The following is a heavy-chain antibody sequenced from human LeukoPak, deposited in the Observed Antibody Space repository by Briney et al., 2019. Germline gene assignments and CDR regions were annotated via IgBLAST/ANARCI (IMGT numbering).Heavy chain of an antibody. Sequence: ASVTVSCKASGYTFTSYGISWVRQAPGQGLEWMGWISAYNGNTNYAQKLQGRVTMTTDTSTSTAYMELRSLRSDDTAVYYCARDPGDVLTGYYHFDYWGQGTLVTVSS. D-gene: IGHD3-9*01. CDR3: ARDPGDVLTGYYHFDY. J-gene: IGHJ4*02. CDR2: ISAYNGNT. CDR1: GYTFTSYG. V-gene: IGHV1-18*01.